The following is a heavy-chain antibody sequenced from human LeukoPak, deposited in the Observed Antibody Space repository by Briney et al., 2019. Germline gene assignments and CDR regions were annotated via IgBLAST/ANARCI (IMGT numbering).Heavy chain of an antibody. Sequence: GGSLRLSCAASAFTFSSYGMNWVRQAPGRGLEWVSYISESGGNIYYADSVKGRFTISRDNAKSSLYLQMNSLRAEDTAVYYCVRGRTRDGYTWGQGTLVTVSS. CDR1: AFTFSSYG. V-gene: IGHV3-48*03. J-gene: IGHJ3*01. CDR3: VRGRTRDGYT. CDR2: ISESGGNI. D-gene: IGHD5-24*01.